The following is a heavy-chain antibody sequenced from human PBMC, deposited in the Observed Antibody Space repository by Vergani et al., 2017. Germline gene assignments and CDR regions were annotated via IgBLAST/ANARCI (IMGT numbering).Heavy chain of an antibody. CDR2: IIPILGIA. V-gene: IGHV1-69*02. Sequence: QVQLVQSGAEVKKPGSSVKVSCKASGGTFSSYTISWVRQAPGQGLEWMGRIIPILGIANYAQKFQGRVTITADKSTSTAYMELSSLRSEDTAVYYCARVCGSSPGPNWFDPWGQGTLVTVSS. J-gene: IGHJ5*02. CDR1: GGTFSSYT. CDR3: ARVCGSSPGPNWFDP. D-gene: IGHD6-6*01.